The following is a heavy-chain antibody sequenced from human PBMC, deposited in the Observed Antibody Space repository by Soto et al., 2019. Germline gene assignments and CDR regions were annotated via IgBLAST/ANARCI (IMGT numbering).Heavy chain of an antibody. CDR3: ARAAHSGCPVVGYYYYGMDV. D-gene: IGHD1-26*01. Sequence: QVQLVQSGAEVKKPGSSVKVSCKASGGTFSSYTISWVRQAPGQGLEWMGRIIPILGIANYAQKFQGRVTITADKSHSTASMELSSLRSEDTAVYYCARAAHSGCPVVGYYYYGMDVWGQGTTVTVSS. V-gene: IGHV1-69*02. CDR1: GGTFSSYT. CDR2: IIPILGIA. J-gene: IGHJ6*02.